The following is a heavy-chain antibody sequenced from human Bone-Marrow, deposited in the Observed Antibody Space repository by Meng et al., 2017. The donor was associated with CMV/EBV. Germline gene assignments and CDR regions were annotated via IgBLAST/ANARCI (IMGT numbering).Heavy chain of an antibody. V-gene: IGHV3-21*01. J-gene: IGHJ5*02. CDR2: ISSSSSYI. Sequence: GESLKISCAASGFTFSSYSMNWVRQAPGKGLEWVSSISSSSSYIYYADSVKGRFTISRENAKNSLYLQMNSLRAEDTAVYYCARDRAWQQLVPKWFDPWGQGTLVTVSS. CDR1: GFTFSSYS. CDR3: ARDRAWQQLVPKWFDP. D-gene: IGHD6-13*01.